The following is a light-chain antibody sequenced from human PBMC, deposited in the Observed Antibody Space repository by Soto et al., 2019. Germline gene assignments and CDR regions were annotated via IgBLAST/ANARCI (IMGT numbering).Light chain of an antibody. J-gene: IGKJ5*01. CDR1: QSVSSSY. CDR2: GAS. CDR3: QQYGSSPPIT. Sequence: EIVLTQPPGTLSLSPGERATLSCRASQSVSSSYLTWYQQKPGQAPRLLIYGASSRATGIPDRFSDRGSGTDFPLTISRLEPEDFAVYYCQQYGSSPPITFGQGTRLEIK. V-gene: IGKV3-20*01.